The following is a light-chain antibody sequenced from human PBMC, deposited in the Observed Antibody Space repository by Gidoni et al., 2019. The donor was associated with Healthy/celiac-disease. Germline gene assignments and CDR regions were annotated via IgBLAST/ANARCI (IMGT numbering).Light chain of an antibody. Sequence: AIRITQSPSSLSASTGDRVTITCRASQGMSSYLAWYQQKPGKAPKLLIYAASTVQSGVPSRFSGSGSGTDVTLTISCLQSEDFATYYCQQYYSYPYTFGQGTKLEIK. V-gene: IGKV1-8*01. CDR2: AAS. CDR3: QQYYSYPYT. CDR1: QGMSSY. J-gene: IGKJ2*01.